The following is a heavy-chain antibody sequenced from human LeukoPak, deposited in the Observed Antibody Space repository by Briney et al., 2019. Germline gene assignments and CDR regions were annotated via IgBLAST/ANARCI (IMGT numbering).Heavy chain of an antibody. CDR1: GGSISSGDYY. Sequence: SETLSLTCAVSGGSISSGDYYWTWIRQPPGKGLEWIGNIYYSGSTYCNPSLKSRVTISVDTSKNQFSLRLSSVTATDTAVYYCARDGPQNWNPGEDYYYYMDVWGKGTTVTVSS. CDR2: IYYSGST. V-gene: IGHV4-30-4*08. J-gene: IGHJ6*03. D-gene: IGHD1-1*01. CDR3: ARDGPQNWNPGEDYYYYMDV.